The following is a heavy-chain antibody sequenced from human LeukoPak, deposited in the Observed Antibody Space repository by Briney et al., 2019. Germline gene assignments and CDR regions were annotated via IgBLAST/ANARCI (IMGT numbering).Heavy chain of an antibody. J-gene: IGHJ5*02. CDR2: FSAYNGNT. D-gene: IGHD5-12*01. Sequence: LELNGWFSAYNGNTNYAQKLKGRVTMTTDTSTSTAYMELRSLRSDDTAVYYCERDVSGYDGRWFDPWGQGTLVTVSS. CDR3: ERDVSGYDGRWFDP. V-gene: IGHV1-18*01.